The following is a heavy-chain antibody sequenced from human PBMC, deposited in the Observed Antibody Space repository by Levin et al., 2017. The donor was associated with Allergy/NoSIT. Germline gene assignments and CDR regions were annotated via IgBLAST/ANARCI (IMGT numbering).Heavy chain of an antibody. CDR1: GFTFSSYA. Sequence: GGSLRLSCAPSGFTFSSYAMSWVRQAPGKGLEWVSAISGSGGSTYYADSVKGRFTISRDNSKNTLYLQMNSLRAEDTAVYYCAKCDDMTTVTTLNYWGQGTLVTVSS. D-gene: IGHD4-11*01. V-gene: IGHV3-23*01. CDR3: AKCDDMTTVTTLNY. CDR2: ISGSGGST. J-gene: IGHJ4*02.